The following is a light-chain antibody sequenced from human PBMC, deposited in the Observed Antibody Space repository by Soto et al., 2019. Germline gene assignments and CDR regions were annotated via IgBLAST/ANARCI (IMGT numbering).Light chain of an antibody. Sequence: EIVLTQSPGTLSLSPGERATLSCRASQSVSSSYLAWYQQKPGQAPRLLIYGASTRATGIPARFSGSGSGTDFTLTISSLEPEDFADYYCQQRGIWPPAFGQGTRLKIK. J-gene: IGKJ5*01. CDR3: QQRGIWPPA. V-gene: IGKV3D-20*02. CDR2: GAS. CDR1: QSVSSSY.